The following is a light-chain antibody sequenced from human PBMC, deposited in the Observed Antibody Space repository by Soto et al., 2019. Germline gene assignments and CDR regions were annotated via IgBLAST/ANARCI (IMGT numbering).Light chain of an antibody. CDR2: EAS. CDR1: SSDVGSYSL. CDR3: CSYTGSLTLV. Sequence: QSALTQPASVSGSPGQSITISCTGTSSDVGSYSLVSWYQQHPGKAPQLIIYEASKRPSGVSNRFSASKSGNTASLTISGLLPDDEADYYCCSYTGSLTLVFGGGTKLTVL. J-gene: IGLJ2*01. V-gene: IGLV2-23*01.